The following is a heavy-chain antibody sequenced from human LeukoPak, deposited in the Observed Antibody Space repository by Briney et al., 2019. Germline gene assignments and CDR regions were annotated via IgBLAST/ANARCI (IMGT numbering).Heavy chain of an antibody. CDR2: IYPGDSDT. J-gene: IGHJ4*02. CDR1: GYTFSYYW. V-gene: IGHV5-51*01. CDR3: ARPLARGYTFGYVDD. D-gene: IGHD5-18*01. Sequence: GESLKISCKGSGYTFSYYWIAWVRQMPGKGLEWMGIIYPGDSDTRYSPSFQGQVTISADKSISTAYLQWSSLKTSDTAMYYCARPLARGYTFGYVDDWGQGTLVTVSS.